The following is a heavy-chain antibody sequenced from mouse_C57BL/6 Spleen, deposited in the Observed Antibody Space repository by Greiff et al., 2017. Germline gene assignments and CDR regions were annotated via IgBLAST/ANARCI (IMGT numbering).Heavy chain of an antibody. V-gene: IGHV5-4*03. CDR1: GFTFSSYA. J-gene: IGHJ1*03. D-gene: IGHD2-2*01. Sequence: EVKLMESGGGLVKPGGSLKLSCAASGFTFSSYAMSWVRQTPEKRLEWVATISDGGSYTYYPDNVKGRFTISRDNAKNNLYLQMRHLKSEDTAMYYCARGIYYGYDVAVDVWGTGTTVTVSS. CDR2: ISDGGSYT. CDR3: ARGIYYGYDVAVDV.